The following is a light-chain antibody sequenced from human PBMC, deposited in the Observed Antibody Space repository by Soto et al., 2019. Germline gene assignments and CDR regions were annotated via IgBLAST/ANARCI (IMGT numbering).Light chain of an antibody. CDR3: QQSYSTPRD. J-gene: IGKJ5*01. CDR1: QSISNW. CDR2: DVS. Sequence: LSSSVGDRVTITCRASQSISNWLAWYQQKPGKAPTLLIYDVSRLESGVPSRFSGIGSGTDFILTISSLQPEDFATYYCQQSYSTPRDFGQGTRLEIK. V-gene: IGKV1-39*01.